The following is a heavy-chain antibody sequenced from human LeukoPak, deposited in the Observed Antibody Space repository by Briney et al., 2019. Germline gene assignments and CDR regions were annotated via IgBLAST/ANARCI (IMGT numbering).Heavy chain of an antibody. V-gene: IGHV4-39*07. CDR1: GDSITSPTYQ. Sequence: PSETLSLTCAVSGDSITSPTYQWGWVRQPPGKGLEWIGNIYYSGITFDNPSLKSRLTMSVDTSKNQFSLKLTSVTAADTAVYYCARVGGSGNYFNVMDVWGQGTTVTVAS. CDR3: ARVGGSGNYFNVMDV. D-gene: IGHD3-10*01. CDR2: IYYSGIT. J-gene: IGHJ6*02.